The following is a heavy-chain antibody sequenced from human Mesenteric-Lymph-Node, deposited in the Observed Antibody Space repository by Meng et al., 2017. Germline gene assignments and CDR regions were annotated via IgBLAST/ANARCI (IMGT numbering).Heavy chain of an antibody. CDR1: YGSIYGYF. CDR2: IYYSGST. D-gene: IGHD2-2*01. J-gene: IGHJ4*02. CDR3: ARQIPAATKGRFDY. Sequence: SETLSLTCSVSYGSIYGYFWAWIRQPPGKGLEWLGYIYYSGSTNYNPSLKSRITMTADMSKNQFSLNLGSVTAADTAMYYCARQIPAATKGRFDYWGQGTRVTVSS. V-gene: IGHV4-59*01.